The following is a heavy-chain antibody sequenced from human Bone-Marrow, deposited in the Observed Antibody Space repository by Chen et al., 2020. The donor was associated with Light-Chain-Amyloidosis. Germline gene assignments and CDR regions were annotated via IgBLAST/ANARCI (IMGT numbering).Heavy chain of an antibody. CDR1: GGSFSDYS. CDR3: VRDTYDSSTYYTYRSMDV. Sequence: QVQLQQWGAGLLKPSATLSLTCAVYGGSFSDYSWTWIRQSPGTGLEWIGKITHSGSTKYNPSLKSRVTMSVDTSKNQFSLKMNSVTAADTAVYYCVRDTYDSSTYYTYRSMDVWGQGTTVTVSS. J-gene: IGHJ6*02. D-gene: IGHD3-22*01. CDR2: ITHSGST. V-gene: IGHV4-34*01.